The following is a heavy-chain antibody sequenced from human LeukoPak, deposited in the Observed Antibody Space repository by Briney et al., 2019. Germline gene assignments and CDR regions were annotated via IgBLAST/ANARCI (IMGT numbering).Heavy chain of an antibody. Sequence: GGSLRLSCGASGFTFSSYSMNWVRQAPGKGLEWVSYIISSSSIMYYAHSVKGRFTISRDKDKKSLYLQMNSLRDEDTAVYYCARDRFDYWGQGTLVTVS. CDR2: IISSSSIM. V-gene: IGHV3-48*02. J-gene: IGHJ4*02. CDR1: GFTFSSYS. CDR3: ARDRFDY.